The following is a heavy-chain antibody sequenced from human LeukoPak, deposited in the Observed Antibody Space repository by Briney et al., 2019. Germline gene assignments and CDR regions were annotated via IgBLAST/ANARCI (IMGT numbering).Heavy chain of an antibody. V-gene: IGHV4-61*02. CDR2: IYTSGST. D-gene: IGHD3-22*01. Sequence: SETLSLTCTVSGGSISSGSYYWSWIRQPAGKGLEWIERIYTSGSTNYNPSLKSRVTISVDTSKNQFSLKLSSVTAADTAVYYCARENYYDSSGWGAHKGFDYWGQGTLVTVSS. CDR1: GGSISSGSYY. CDR3: ARENYYDSSGWGAHKGFDY. J-gene: IGHJ4*02.